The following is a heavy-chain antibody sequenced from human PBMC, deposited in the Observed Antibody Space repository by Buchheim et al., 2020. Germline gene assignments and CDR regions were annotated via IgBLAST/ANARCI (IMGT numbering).Heavy chain of an antibody. CDR2: INTNTENP. D-gene: IGHD1-26*01. CDR1: GYTFTTYP. Sequence: QVHLVQSGSEVREPGASVKVSCKASGYTFTTYPMNWVRQAPGQGLEWMGYINTNTENPTYAQGFTERFVFSLDTSVSTAYLQITNLEAEDTAVYYCASLVGASRGPFDYWGQGTL. V-gene: IGHV7-4-1*02. CDR3: ASLVGASRGPFDY. J-gene: IGHJ4*02.